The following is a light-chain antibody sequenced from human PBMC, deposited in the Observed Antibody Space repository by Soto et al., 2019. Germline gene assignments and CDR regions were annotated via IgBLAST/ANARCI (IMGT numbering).Light chain of an antibody. Sequence: EIVLTQSPGTLSLSPGERATLSCRASQSVSSSYLAWYQQKPGQAPRLLIYGASSKATGIPDRLSGSGSGTDFTLTISRLEPEESAVYYCQQYGSSLWTFGQGTKVEIQ. CDR3: QQYGSSLWT. CDR2: GAS. J-gene: IGKJ1*01. V-gene: IGKV3-20*01. CDR1: QSVSSSY.